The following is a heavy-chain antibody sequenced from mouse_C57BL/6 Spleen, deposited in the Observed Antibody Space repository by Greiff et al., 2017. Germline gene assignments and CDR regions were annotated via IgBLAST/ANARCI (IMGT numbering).Heavy chain of an antibody. CDR1: GFNIKDYY. V-gene: IGHV14-1*01. Sequence: VQLQQSGAELVRPGASVKLSCTASGFNIKDYYMPWVKQRPEQGLEWIGSIDPDGGDTEYATKFQGKATLTVDTSSNTAYLQLSSLTSEDTAVYYWPIATGREYYFGDWGQGTTLTVAS. CDR3: PIATGREYYFGD. CDR2: IDPDGGDT. D-gene: IGHD1-1*01. J-gene: IGHJ2*01.